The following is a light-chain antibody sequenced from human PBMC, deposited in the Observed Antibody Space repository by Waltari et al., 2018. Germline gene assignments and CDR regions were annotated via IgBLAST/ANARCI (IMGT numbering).Light chain of an antibody. CDR1: SSNIGSNY. CDR3: VAWDDSLEV. V-gene: IGLV1-47*01. J-gene: IGLJ3*02. CDR2: RNT. Sequence: QSVLTQPPSASGTPGQRVTISCSGSSSNIGSNYVYWYQQLPGTAAKLLIYRNTQRPSGVPARFSVSRSVTSASLAIGGLRSEDEADYYCVAWDDSLEVFGGGTKLTVL.